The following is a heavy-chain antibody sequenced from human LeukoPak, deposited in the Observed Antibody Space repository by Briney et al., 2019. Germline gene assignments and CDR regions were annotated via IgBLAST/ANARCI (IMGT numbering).Heavy chain of an antibody. D-gene: IGHD2-2*02. CDR1: GGSISSGGYY. Sequence: SQTLSLTCTVSGGSISSGGYYWSWIRQHPGKGLEWIGYIYYSGSTYYNPSLKSRVTISVDTPKNQFSLKLSSVTAADTAVYYCAAVYCSSTSCYTAFDYWGQGTLVTVSS. CDR3: AAVYCSSTSCYTAFDY. V-gene: IGHV4-31*03. J-gene: IGHJ4*02. CDR2: IYYSGST.